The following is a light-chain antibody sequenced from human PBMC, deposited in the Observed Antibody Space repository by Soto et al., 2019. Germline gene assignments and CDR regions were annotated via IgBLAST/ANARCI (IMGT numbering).Light chain of an antibody. CDR2: DAS. Sequence: EIVMAESPSTLSVSPVERATRSCRASQSVSSNLAWYQQKPGQAPRLLIYDASSRATGIPDRFSGGGSGTDFTLTISRLEPEDFAVYYCQQFSSYPLTFGGGTKVDIK. CDR3: QQFSSYPLT. J-gene: IGKJ4*01. V-gene: IGKV3-20*01. CDR1: QSVSSN.